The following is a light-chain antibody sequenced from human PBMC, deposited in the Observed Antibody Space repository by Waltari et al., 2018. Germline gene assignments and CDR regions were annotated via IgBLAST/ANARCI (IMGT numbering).Light chain of an antibody. Sequence: QSVLTQPPSASGTPGQRVTISCSGSSSTIGSNYVYWYQQLPGTAPKLLIYRNNQRPSGVPDRFSGSKSGTSASLAISGLRSEDEADYYCAAWDDNLNGVEFGGGTKLTVL. CDR2: RNN. CDR3: AAWDDNLNGVE. CDR1: SSTIGSNY. J-gene: IGLJ2*01. V-gene: IGLV1-47*01.